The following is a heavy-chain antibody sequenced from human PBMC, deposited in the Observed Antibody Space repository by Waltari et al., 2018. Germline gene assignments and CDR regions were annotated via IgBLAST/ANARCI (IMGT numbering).Heavy chain of an antibody. CDR2: FSTSGKT. J-gene: IGHJ6*03. CDR1: GGSIRDYY. D-gene: IGHD3-3*02. Sequence: QVQLQESGPGLVKHSETLSLNCTVSGGSIRDYYWIWIRQPAGKGLEWIGRFSTSGKTNYNPPLKSRVTMSIDTSTNQFSLRLTSVTAADTAVYYCGRDCRSPSCPHFYMDVCGKGTTVSVS. V-gene: IGHV4-4*07. CDR3: GRDCRSPSCPHFYMDV.